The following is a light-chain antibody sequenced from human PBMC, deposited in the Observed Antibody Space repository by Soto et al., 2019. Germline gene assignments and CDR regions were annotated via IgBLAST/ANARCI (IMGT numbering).Light chain of an antibody. CDR2: EVV. Sequence: QYVLTQPPSASGSPGQSVTISCTGTKNDIGVYDFVSWYQHHPGKAPRLIIYEVVQRPSGVPDRFSGSKSGNTASLTVSGLQAADEADYFCKSYAGSNTYGFGSGTKVTVL. CDR3: KSYAGSNTYG. CDR1: KNDIGVYDF. J-gene: IGLJ1*01. V-gene: IGLV2-8*01.